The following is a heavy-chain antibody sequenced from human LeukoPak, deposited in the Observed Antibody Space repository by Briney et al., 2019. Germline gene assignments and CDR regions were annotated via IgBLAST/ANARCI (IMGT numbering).Heavy chain of an antibody. V-gene: IGHV4-39*07. CDR3: ARDDIVVVPAGRYYYYMDV. CDR1: GGSISSSSYY. CDR2: IYYSGST. J-gene: IGHJ6*03. D-gene: IGHD2-2*01. Sequence: PSETLSLACTVSGGSISSSSYYWGWIRQPPGKGLEWIGSIYYSGSTYYNPSLRSRVTISVDTSKNQFSLKLSSVTAADTAVYYCARDDIVVVPAGRYYYYMDVWGKGTTVTVSS.